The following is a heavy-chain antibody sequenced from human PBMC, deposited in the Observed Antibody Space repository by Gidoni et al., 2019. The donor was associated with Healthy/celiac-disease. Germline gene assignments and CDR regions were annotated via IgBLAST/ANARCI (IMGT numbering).Heavy chain of an antibody. J-gene: IGHJ5*02. D-gene: IGHD3-3*01. CDR1: GGSFSGYS. CDR2: INHSGST. Sequence: QVQLQQWGAGLLKPSETLSLTCAVYGGSFSGYSWSWIRQPPGKGLEWIGEINHSGSTNYNPSLKSRVTISVDTSKNQFSLKLSSVTAADTAVYYCASGRLGVVRWFDPWGQGTLVTVSS. V-gene: IGHV4-34*01. CDR3: ASGRLGVVRWFDP.